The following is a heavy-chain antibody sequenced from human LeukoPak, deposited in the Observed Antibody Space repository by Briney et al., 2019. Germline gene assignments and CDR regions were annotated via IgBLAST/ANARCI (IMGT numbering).Heavy chain of an antibody. CDR2: INPNSGGT. D-gene: IGHD3-3*01. Sequence: ASVKVSCKASGYTFTGDYMHWVRQAPGQGLEWMGWINPNSGGTNYAQKFQGRVTMTRDTSISTAYMELSRLRSEDTAVYYCARVDVLRFLEWFDYWGQGTLVTVSS. CDR3: ARVDVLRFLEWFDY. CDR1: GYTFTGDY. J-gene: IGHJ5*01. V-gene: IGHV1-2*02.